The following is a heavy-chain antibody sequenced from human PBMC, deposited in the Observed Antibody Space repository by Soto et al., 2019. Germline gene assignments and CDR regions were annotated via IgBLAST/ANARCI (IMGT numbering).Heavy chain of an antibody. Sequence: PSETLSLTCTVSGGSISSSSYYWGWIRQPPGKGLEWIGSIYYSGSTYYNPSLKSRVTISVDTSKNQFSLKLSSVTAADTAVYYCARAAMARGGGIRLMDVWGQGTTVTVSS. V-gene: IGHV4-39*01. CDR3: ARAAMARGGGIRLMDV. D-gene: IGHD3-16*01. J-gene: IGHJ6*02. CDR2: IYYSGST. CDR1: GGSISSSSYY.